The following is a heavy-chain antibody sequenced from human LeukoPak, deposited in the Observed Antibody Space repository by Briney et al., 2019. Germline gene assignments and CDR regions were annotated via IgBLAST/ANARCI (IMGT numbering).Heavy chain of an antibody. CDR1: GLTFSSYW. D-gene: IGHD3-3*01. Sequence: GGSLRLSCAASGLTFSSYWMSWVRQAPGKGLEWVANIKQDGKEKYYVDSVKGRFTISRDNAKNSLFLQTNSLRAEDTAVYYCARDRAITIFGVVLCMDVWGQGTTVTVSS. J-gene: IGHJ6*02. CDR2: IKQDGKEK. CDR3: ARDRAITIFGVVLCMDV. V-gene: IGHV3-7*01.